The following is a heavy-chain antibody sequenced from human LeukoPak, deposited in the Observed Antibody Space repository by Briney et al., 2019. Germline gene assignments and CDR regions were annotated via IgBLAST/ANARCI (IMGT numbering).Heavy chain of an antibody. CDR1: GYSISSGYY. V-gene: IGHV4-38-2*02. Sequence: SETLSLTCTVSGYSISSGYYWGWIRQPPGKGLEWIGSIYHSGSTYYNPSLKSRVTISVDTSKNQFSLKLSSVTAADTAVYYCARDPGPERAVDYWGQGTLVTVSS. CDR3: ARDPGPERAVDY. J-gene: IGHJ4*02. CDR2: IYHSGST.